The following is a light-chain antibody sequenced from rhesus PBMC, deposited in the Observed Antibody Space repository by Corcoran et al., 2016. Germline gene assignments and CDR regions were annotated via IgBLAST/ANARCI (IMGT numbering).Light chain of an antibody. J-gene: IGKJ2*01. V-gene: IGKV1-18*01. Sequence: DIQMTQSPSSLSASVGDKVTITCRASQGFSSWLAWSQQKPGKAPKLLIYAASSLQSGVTSRFSGSGSGTDYTLTISSLQPEDFATYYCQQGYNTPYSFGQGTKVEIK. CDR2: AAS. CDR1: QGFSSW. CDR3: QQGYNTPYS.